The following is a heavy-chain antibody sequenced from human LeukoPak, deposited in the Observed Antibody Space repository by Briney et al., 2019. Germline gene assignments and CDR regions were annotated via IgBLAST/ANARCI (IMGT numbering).Heavy chain of an antibody. V-gene: IGHV4-38-2*02. CDR1: GYSISSGYY. J-gene: IGHJ6*03. CDR2: IYHSGST. CDR3: ATGGGPGRYYYYYYYMDV. Sequence: PSETLSLTCTVSGYSISSGYYWGWIRQPPGKGLEWIGSIYHSGSTYYNPSLKSRVTISVDTSKNQFSLKLSSVTAADTAVYYCATGGGPGRYYYYYYYMDVWGKGTTVTVSS. D-gene: IGHD3-10*01.